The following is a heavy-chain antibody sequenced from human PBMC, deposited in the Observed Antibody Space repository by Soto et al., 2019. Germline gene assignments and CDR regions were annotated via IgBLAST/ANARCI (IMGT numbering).Heavy chain of an antibody. Sequence: SDTLSLTCAVSGYSISSGYYWGWIRQPPGKGLEWIGSIYHSGSTYYNPSLKSRVTISVDTSKNQFSLKLSSVTAADTAVYYCARDDSSSWGMDVWGQGXTVTVYS. CDR1: GYSISSGYY. CDR2: IYHSGST. CDR3: ARDDSSSWGMDV. D-gene: IGHD6-6*01. V-gene: IGHV4-38-2*02. J-gene: IGHJ6*02.